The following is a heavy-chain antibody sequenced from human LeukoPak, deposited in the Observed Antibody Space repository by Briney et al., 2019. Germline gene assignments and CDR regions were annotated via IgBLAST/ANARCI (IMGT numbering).Heavy chain of an antibody. CDR1: GFTFSKYW. V-gene: IGHV3-74*01. J-gene: IGHJ4*02. D-gene: IGHD6-19*01. CDR2: INNYGTVT. Sequence: PGGSLRLSCSASGFTFSKYWKLWVRHAPGKGRESVSRINNYGTVTTYADSVKGRFTVSRDNADNTMFLQMNSVRDEDTAVYYCATKQWLAPPPDSWGQGTPVTVSS. CDR3: ATKQWLAPPPDS.